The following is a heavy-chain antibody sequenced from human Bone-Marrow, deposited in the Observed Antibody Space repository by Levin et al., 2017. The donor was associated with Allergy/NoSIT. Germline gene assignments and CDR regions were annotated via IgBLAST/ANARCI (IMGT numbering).Heavy chain of an antibody. D-gene: IGHD6-13*01. V-gene: IGHV3-23*01. CDR1: RFTFNSYA. CDR2: ISGSGGRT. CDR3: ASFAAGSLYYGLDV. J-gene: IGHJ6*02. Sequence: PSETLSLTCADSRFTFNSYAMSWVRQAPGKGLEWVSAISGSGGRTHYADSVQGRFTISRDNSKNTLYLEMNSLRAEDTAVYYCASFAAGSLYYGLDVWGQGTTVTVSS.